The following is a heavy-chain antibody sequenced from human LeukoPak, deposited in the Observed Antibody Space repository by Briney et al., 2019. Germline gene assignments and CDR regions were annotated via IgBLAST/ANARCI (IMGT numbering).Heavy chain of an antibody. J-gene: IGHJ4*02. CDR2: IYYSGST. Sequence: SETLSLTCTVSGGSISSSSHYWGWIRQPPGKGLEWIGSIYYSGSTYYNPSLKSRVTISVDTSENQFSLKLSSVTAADTAAYYCAREEDYYDSSGTQYYFDYWGQGTLVTVSS. CDR1: GGSISSSSHY. D-gene: IGHD3-22*01. CDR3: AREEDYYDSSGTQYYFDY. V-gene: IGHV4-39*07.